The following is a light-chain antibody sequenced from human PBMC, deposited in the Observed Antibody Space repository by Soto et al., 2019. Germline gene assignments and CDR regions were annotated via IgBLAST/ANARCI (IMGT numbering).Light chain of an antibody. CDR2: NAS. J-gene: IGKJ5*01. V-gene: IGKV3D-20*02. CDR1: QSVRTTY. Sequence: EIVLTQSPGTLSLSPGERATLSCRASQSVRTTYLAWYQQKPGQAPRLLIYNASNRTTGIPDRFSGSGSGTDFTLTISSLEPEDFAVYFCQQRAGWPPITFGQGTRLEIK. CDR3: QQRAGWPPIT.